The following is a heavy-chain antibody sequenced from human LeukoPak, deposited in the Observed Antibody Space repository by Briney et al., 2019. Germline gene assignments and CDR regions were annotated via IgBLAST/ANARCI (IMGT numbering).Heavy chain of an antibody. CDR3: ARCRTQMWRGDFFHYYMDV. V-gene: IGHV1-69*10. Sequence: GASVKVSCKASGGTFSSYGITWVRQAPGQGLEWMGGIMPSLGSTNYAQKFQERITITAEKSTSTIYMELRSLRSEDTAAYYCARCRTQMWRGDFFHYYMDVWGKGTTVTISS. CDR1: GGTFSSYG. D-gene: IGHD3-16*01. CDR2: IMPSLGST. J-gene: IGHJ6*03.